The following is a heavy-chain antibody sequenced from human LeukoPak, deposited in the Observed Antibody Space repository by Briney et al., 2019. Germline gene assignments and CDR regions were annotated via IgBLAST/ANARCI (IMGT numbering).Heavy chain of an antibody. CDR1: GYTFTSYY. CDR2: IIPIFGTA. CDR3: AKVEGASKASVY. V-gene: IGHV1-69*05. D-gene: IGHD1-1*01. Sequence: ASVKVSCKASGYTFTSYYMHWVRQAPGQGLEWMGGIIPIFGTADYAQKFQGRLTITTDESTSTAYMELSSLRSEDTAVYYCAKVEGASKASVYWGQGALVTVSS. J-gene: IGHJ4*02.